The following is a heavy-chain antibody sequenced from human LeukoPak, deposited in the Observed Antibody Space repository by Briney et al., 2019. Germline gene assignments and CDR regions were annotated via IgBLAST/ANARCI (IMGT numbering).Heavy chain of an antibody. CDR3: ARGGYSSSRNWFDP. CDR2: IYYSGST. D-gene: IGHD6-13*01. Sequence: PSQTLSLTCTVSGGSISSGGYYWSWIRQHPGKGLEWIGYIYYSGSTYYNPSLKSRVTISVDTSKNQFSLKLSSVTAADTAVYYCARGGYSSSRNWFDPWGQGTLVTVSS. V-gene: IGHV4-31*03. CDR1: GGSISSGGYY. J-gene: IGHJ5*02.